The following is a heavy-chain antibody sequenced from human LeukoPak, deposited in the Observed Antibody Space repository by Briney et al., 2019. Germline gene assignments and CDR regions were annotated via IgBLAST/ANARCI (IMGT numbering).Heavy chain of an antibody. CDR1: GGSFSGYY. J-gene: IGHJ6*03. V-gene: IGHV4-34*01. CDR3: ARGGGFWSGYYSNYYYYYMDV. CDR2: INHSGST. D-gene: IGHD3-3*01. Sequence: SETLSLTCAVYGGSFSGYYWSWIRQPPGKGLEWIGEINHSGSTNYNPSLKSRVTLSVDTSKNQFSLKLSSVTAADTAVYYCARGGGFWSGYYSNYYYYYMDVWGKGTTVTVSS.